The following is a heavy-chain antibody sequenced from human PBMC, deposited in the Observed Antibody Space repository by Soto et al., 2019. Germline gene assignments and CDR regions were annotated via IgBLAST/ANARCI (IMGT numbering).Heavy chain of an antibody. CDR2: AEYGGST. J-gene: IGHJ5*02. Sequence: QLQESGPGLVKPSETLSLTCTVSGGSIISSNFYWGWIRQPPGKGLEWIGSAEYGGSTYGNPSLKSRVTLSADTSKNQFSLKLTSVTAADTAIYYCARHVRGAVTMNWFDPWGHGTLVTVSS. V-gene: IGHV4-39*01. CDR1: GGSIISSNFY. D-gene: IGHD3-10*02. CDR3: ARHVRGAVTMNWFDP.